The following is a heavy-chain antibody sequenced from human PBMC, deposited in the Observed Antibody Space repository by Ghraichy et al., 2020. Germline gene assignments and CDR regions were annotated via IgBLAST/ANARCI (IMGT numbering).Heavy chain of an antibody. J-gene: IGHJ6*02. CDR3: ARGLNGGRDYYYGMDV. CDR1: GGSFSGYY. V-gene: IGHV4-34*01. Sequence: SETLSLTCAVYGGSFSGYYWSWIRQPPGKGLEWIGEINHSGRTKYNPSLKSRVTISVDTSKNQFSLKLSSVTAADTAVYYCARGLNGGRDYYYGMDVWGQGTTVTVSS. CDR2: INHSGRT. D-gene: IGHD3-16*01.